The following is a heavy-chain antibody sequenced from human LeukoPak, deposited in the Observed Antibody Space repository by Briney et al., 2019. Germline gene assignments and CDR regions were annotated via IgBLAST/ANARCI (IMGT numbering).Heavy chain of an antibody. J-gene: IGHJ4*02. CDR3: ARDDSWALDY. CDR1: GFTFSRYS. V-gene: IGHV3-48*02. Sequence: PGGSLRLSCAASGFTFSRYSVNWVRQAPGKGLEWVAYIRTSSGGIYYADSVKGRFTISTDTAKNSLYLEMNNLRDGDTAVYYCARDDSWALDYWGQGTLVTVSS. CDR2: IRTSSGGI. D-gene: IGHD2-21*02.